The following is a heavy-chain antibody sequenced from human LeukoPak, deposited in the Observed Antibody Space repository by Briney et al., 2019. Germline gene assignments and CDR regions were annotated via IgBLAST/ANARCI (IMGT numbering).Heavy chain of an antibody. Sequence: SETLSLTCTVSGGSISSYYWSWIRQPPGKGLEWIGYIYYSGSTNYNPSLKSRVTISVDTSKNQFSLKLSSVTAADTAVYYCAREVGSSPIFDYWGQGTLVTVSS. CDR3: AREVGSSPIFDY. CDR1: GGSISSYY. J-gene: IGHJ4*02. D-gene: IGHD6-6*01. V-gene: IGHV4-59*01. CDR2: IYYSGST.